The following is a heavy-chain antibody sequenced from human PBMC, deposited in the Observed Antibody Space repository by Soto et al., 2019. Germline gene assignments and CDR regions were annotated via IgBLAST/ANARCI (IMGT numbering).Heavy chain of an antibody. CDR2: MNPNSGNT. D-gene: IGHD2-21*02. Sequence: QVQLVQSGAEVKKPGASVKVSCTFTSYDINWVRQATGQGLEWMGWMNPNSGNTRYAQKFQGRVTMTRNTSNFTADMEVSSLRSEDTAVYYCARGPGSSDWRFSYYYMHAWAEGTTVTVSS. CDR1: FTSYD. J-gene: IGHJ6*03. CDR3: ARGPGSSDWRFSYYYMHA. V-gene: IGHV1-8*01.